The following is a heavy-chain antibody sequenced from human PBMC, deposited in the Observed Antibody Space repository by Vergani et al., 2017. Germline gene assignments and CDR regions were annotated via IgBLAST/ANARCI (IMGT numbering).Heavy chain of an antibody. D-gene: IGHD3-16*01. J-gene: IGHJ4*02. Sequence: QVQLVESGGGVVQRGGSLRLSCATSGFTLSNYDMQWIRQGPGKGLEFVAFIQFDGSNQYYADSVKGPFTLSRDFSKNTLYLQMNILRTDDTATYYCAKHFRGWGIDYWGQGTQVIVSS. CDR1: GFTLSNYD. CDR3: AKHFRGWGIDY. V-gene: IGHV3-30*02. CDR2: IQFDGSNQ.